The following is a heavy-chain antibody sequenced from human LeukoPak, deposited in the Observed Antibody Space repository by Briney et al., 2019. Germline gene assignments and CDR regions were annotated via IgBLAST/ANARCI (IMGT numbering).Heavy chain of an antibody. J-gene: IGHJ6*03. Sequence: GGSLRLSFAASGFPFTSYAISWVRQAPGKGLEWVANIKEDGSKKNYVDSVKGRFTISRDNAKNSLYLQMNSLRAEDTAVYYCWISGFMDVWGKGTTVTVSS. D-gene: IGHD1-26*01. V-gene: IGHV3-7*01. CDR3: WISGFMDV. CDR1: GFPFTSYA. CDR2: IKEDGSKK.